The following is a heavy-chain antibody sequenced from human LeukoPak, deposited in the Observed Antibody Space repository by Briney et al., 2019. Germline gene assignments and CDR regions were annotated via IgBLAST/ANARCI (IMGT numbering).Heavy chain of an antibody. CDR1: GGSISSGGYY. J-gene: IGHJ6*02. CDR2: IYYSGST. CDR3: ARSPTITPYYYYGMDV. D-gene: IGHD5-12*01. Sequence: SQTLSLTCTVSGGSISSGGYYWSWIRQHPGKGLEWIGYIYYSGSTYYNPSLKCRVTISVDTSKNQFSLKLSSVTAADTAVYYCARSPTITPYYYYGMDVWGQGTTVTVSS. V-gene: IGHV4-31*03.